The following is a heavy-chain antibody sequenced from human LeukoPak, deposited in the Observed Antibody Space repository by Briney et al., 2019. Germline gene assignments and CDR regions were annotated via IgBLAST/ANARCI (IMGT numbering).Heavy chain of an antibody. V-gene: IGHV3-21*01. Sequence: GGSLRLSCAASGFTFSSYSMNWVRQAPGKGLEWVSSISSSSSYIYYADSVKGRFTISRDNAKNSLYLQMSSLGAEDTAVYYCARVGTGGGWYFDYWGQGTLVTVSS. J-gene: IGHJ4*02. CDR3: ARVGTGGGWYFDY. CDR1: GFTFSSYS. D-gene: IGHD6-19*01. CDR2: ISSSSSYI.